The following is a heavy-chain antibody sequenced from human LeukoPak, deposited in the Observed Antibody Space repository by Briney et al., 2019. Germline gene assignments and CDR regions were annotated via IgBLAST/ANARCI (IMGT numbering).Heavy chain of an antibody. J-gene: IGHJ3*02. CDR1: GFSFSSYS. V-gene: IGHV3-21*01. Sequence: PGGSLRLSCAASGFSFSSYSMKWVRQAPGKGVEWVSSISSSSNYIYYADSVKGRFTISRDNAKNSLYLQMNSLRAEDTAVYYCARVSILIVPYYAFAIWGQGTMVTVSS. D-gene: IGHD2/OR15-2a*01. CDR3: ARVSILIVPYYAFAI. CDR2: ISSSSNYI.